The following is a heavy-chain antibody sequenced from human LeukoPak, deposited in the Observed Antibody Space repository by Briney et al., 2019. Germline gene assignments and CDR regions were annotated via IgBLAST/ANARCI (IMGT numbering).Heavy chain of an antibody. CDR3: AKVGRIAVAGQLDY. V-gene: IGHV3-53*01. CDR1: GFTVSSNY. Sequence: GGSLRLSCAASGFTVSSNYMTWVRQAPGKGLEWVSVILGGGGTYYADSVKGRFTISRDNSKNTLYLQMNSLRTEDTAVYYCAKVGRIAVAGQLDYWGQGTLVTVSS. CDR2: ILGGGGT. D-gene: IGHD6-19*01. J-gene: IGHJ4*02.